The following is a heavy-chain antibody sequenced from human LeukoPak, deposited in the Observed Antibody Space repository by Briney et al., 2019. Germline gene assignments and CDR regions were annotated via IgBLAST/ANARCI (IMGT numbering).Heavy chain of an antibody. CDR1: GFTFSSYG. CDR2: ISSDGSNK. J-gene: IGHJ2*01. Sequence: HSGGSLRLSCAASGFTFSSYGIHWVRQAPGKGLEWVAAISSDGSNKHFADSVKGRFTISRDNAKNSLSLQMNSLRVEDTAVYYCARDLDGDYGWHFDLWGRGTLVTVSS. CDR3: ARDLDGDYGWHFDL. D-gene: IGHD4-17*01. V-gene: IGHV3-30*03.